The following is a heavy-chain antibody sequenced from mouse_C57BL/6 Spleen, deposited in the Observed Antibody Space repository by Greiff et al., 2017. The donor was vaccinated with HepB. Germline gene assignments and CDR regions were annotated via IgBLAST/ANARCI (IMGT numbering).Heavy chain of an antibody. V-gene: IGHV1-53*01. CDR1: GYTFTSYW. Sequence: QVHVKQSGTELVKPGASVKLSCKASGYTFTSYWMHWVKQRPGQGLEWIGNINPSNGGTNYNEKFKSKATLTVDKSSSTAYMQLSSLTSEDSAVYYCARYDYEDYFDYWGQGTTLTVSS. D-gene: IGHD2-4*01. J-gene: IGHJ2*01. CDR3: ARYDYEDYFDY. CDR2: INPSNGGT.